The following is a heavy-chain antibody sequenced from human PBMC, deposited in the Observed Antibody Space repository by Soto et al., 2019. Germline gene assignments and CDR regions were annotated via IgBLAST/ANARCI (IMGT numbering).Heavy chain of an antibody. V-gene: IGHV3-23*01. CDR2: ISGSGGST. CDR3: AKDSFRGGTLDF. CDR1: GFTFISYA. D-gene: IGHD3-16*01. J-gene: IGHJ4*02. Sequence: EVQLLESGGGLVQPGGSLRLSCAASGFTFISYAMSWVRQAPGKGLEWVSAISGSGGSTDYADSVKGRFTSSRDNSKNTLYLQVNSLRAEDTAVDYCAKDSFRGGTLDFWGQGNLVTVSS.